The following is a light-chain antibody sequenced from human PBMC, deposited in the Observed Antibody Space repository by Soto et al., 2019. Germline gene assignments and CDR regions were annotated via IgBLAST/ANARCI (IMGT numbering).Light chain of an antibody. V-gene: IGKV1-5*03. CDR2: KAS. J-gene: IGKJ4*01. Sequence: DLQMTQSPSTLSASEGDRVTITCRASQSINNWLAWYQQKPGKAPKLLISKASNLKSGVPSRFSGTGSGTEFTLPISSLQPDDFASYYCQQYDSYPFTFGGGTKVEI. CDR3: QQYDSYPFT. CDR1: QSINNW.